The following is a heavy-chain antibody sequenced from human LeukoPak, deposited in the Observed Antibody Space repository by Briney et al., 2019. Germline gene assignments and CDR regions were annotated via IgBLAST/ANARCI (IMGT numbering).Heavy chain of an antibody. CDR1: GFTFSDSA. J-gene: IGHJ5*02. CDR3: AKKGPDSSSWYKYFDP. Sequence: PGGSLRLSCAASGFTFSDSAMTWVRQAPGKGLDWVSLISFSGANSYYADSVKGRFTISRDNSKDTLFLQMNSLRAEDTAVYYCAKKGPDSSSWYKYFDPWGQGVLVTVSS. V-gene: IGHV3-23*01. D-gene: IGHD6-13*01. CDR2: ISFSGANS.